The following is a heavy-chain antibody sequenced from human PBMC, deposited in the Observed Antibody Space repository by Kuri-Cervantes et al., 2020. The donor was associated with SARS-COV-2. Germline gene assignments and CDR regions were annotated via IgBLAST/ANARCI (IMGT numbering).Heavy chain of an antibody. D-gene: IGHD2-15*01. CDR1: GFTFSSYS. CDR2: ISSSSYI. Sequence: LSLTCAASGFTFSSYSMNWVRQAPGKGLEWVSSISSSSYIYYADSVKGRFTISRDNAKNSLYLQMNSLRAEDTAVYYCARDVGYCSGGSCSDYYGMDVWGQGTTVTVSS. V-gene: IGHV3-21*01. CDR3: ARDVGYCSGGSCSDYYGMDV. J-gene: IGHJ6*02.